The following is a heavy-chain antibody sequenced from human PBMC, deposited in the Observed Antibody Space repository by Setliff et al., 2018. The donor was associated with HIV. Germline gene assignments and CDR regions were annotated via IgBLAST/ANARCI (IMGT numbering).Heavy chain of an antibody. CDR3: ARGVGAASYNPLDF. CDR2: ITSSGGTT. D-gene: IGHD1-26*01. CDR1: GFTFSNYA. Sequence: GGSLRLSCAASGFTFSNYAMSWVRQAPGKGLEWVSAITSSGGTTYYADSVKGRFTVSRDNSKNTLYLQMNSLRAEDTAVYYCARGVGAASYNPLDFWGQGTLVTVSS. J-gene: IGHJ4*02. V-gene: IGHV3-23*01.